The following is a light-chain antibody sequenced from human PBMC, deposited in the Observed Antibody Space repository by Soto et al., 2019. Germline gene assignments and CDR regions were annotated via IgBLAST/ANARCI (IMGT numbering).Light chain of an antibody. V-gene: IGLV2-11*01. CDR3: SSYAGSYTYV. J-gene: IGLJ1*01. CDR1: SSDVGGYNY. CDR2: DVS. Sequence: QSALTQPRSVSGSPGQSVTISCTGTSSDVGGYNYVSWYQQHPGKAPKFMIYDVSKRPSGVPDRFSGSKSGNTASLTISGLQDEDGADYYCSSYAGSYTYVFGPGTKLTVL.